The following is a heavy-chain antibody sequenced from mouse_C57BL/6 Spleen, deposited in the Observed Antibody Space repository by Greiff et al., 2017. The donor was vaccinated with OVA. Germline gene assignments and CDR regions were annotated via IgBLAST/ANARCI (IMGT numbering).Heavy chain of an antibody. CDR2: ISSGGSYT. D-gene: IGHD2-2*01. CDR1: GFTFSSYG. CDR3: ARHDYGCDMGAWFDY. J-gene: IGHJ3*01. V-gene: IGHV5-6*01. Sequence: EVQLLQSGGDLVKPGGSLKLSCAASGFTFSSYGMSWVRQTPDKRLEWVATISSGGSYTYYPDSVKGRFTICRDNAKRTLYLQMSSLKTEDTAMYYCARHDYGCDMGAWFDYWGQGTLVTVSA.